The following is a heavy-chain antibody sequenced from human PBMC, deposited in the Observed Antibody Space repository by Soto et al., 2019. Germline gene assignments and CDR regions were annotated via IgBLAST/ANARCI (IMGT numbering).Heavy chain of an antibody. CDR3: ARNRRVVAGSDY. Sequence: PGGSLRLSCAASGFTFSDYYMNWIRQAPGKGLEWVSYISSSGSIMHYADSVRGRFTISRDNADNSLYLQMNSLRGEDSAVYYCARNRRVVAGSDYWGTAARLTFSS. CDR2: ISSSGSIM. D-gene: IGHD2-15*01. V-gene: IGHV3-11*01. J-gene: IGHJ4*02. CDR1: GFTFSDYY.